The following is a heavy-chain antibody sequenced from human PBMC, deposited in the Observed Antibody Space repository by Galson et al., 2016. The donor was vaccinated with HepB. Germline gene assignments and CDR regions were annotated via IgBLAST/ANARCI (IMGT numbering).Heavy chain of an antibody. D-gene: IGHD6-13*01. Sequence: QSGAEVKKPGESLKISCKGSGYSFTSNWIGWVRQLPGKGLEWMGIIYPGDSDTRYSPSFQGQVTISADKSISTAYLQWSSLKASDTAMYYCARTPSSSWSRWTYFDYGGQGTLVTVSS. CDR1: GYSFTSNW. CDR2: IYPGDSDT. CDR3: ARTPSSSWSRWTYFDY. V-gene: IGHV5-51*01. J-gene: IGHJ4*02.